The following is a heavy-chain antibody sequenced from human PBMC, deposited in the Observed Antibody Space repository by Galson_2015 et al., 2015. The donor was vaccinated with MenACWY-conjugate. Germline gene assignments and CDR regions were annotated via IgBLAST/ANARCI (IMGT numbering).Heavy chain of an antibody. Sequence: SLRLSCAASGFTFSPYAMHWVRQAPGKGLEWVAVISSDGGNKYYADSVKGRFTISGDNSKNTLYVQMNSLRAEDTALYYCARGGGFCSGGSCYGIDYWGQGTLVTVSS. V-gene: IGHV3-30*04. CDR2: ISSDGGNK. CDR1: GFTFSPYA. CDR3: ARGGGFCSGGSCYGIDY. J-gene: IGHJ4*02. D-gene: IGHD2-15*01.